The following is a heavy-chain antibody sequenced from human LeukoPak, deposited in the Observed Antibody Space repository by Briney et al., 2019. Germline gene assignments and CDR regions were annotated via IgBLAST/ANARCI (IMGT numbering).Heavy chain of an antibody. D-gene: IGHD1-14*01. CDR1: RFTFSGYA. CDR3: AKAGVP. V-gene: IGHV3-64*04. Sequence: GGSLRLSCSASRFTFSGYAMHWIRQAPGKGLEYVSAISSYGDSTYYADSVKGRFTISRDNSKNTLYPQMNSLRAEDTAVYYCAKAGVPWGQGTLVTVSS. J-gene: IGHJ5*02. CDR2: ISSYGDST.